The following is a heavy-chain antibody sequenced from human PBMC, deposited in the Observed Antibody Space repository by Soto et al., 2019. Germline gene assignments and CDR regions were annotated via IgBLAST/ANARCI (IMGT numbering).Heavy chain of an antibody. CDR1: GGSISSGGYY. D-gene: IGHD2-2*02. CDR3: ARKAPIPYNWFDP. V-gene: IGHV4-31*03. Sequence: QVQLQESGPGLVKPSQTLSLTCTVSGGSISSGGYYWSWIRQHPGKGLEWIGYIYYSGSTYYNPSLKSCVPISVDTSKNQFSLKLSSVTAADTAVYYCARKAPIPYNWFDPWGQGTLVTVSS. CDR2: IYYSGST. J-gene: IGHJ5*02.